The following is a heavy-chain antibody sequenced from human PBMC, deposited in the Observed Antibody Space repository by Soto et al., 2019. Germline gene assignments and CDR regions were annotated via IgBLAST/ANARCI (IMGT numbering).Heavy chain of an antibody. CDR1: GFTFNNYV. J-gene: IGHJ2*01. V-gene: IGHV3-23*01. CDR3: AKGTCGTTSCARNGYFDL. Sequence: GGSLRLSCEASGFTFNNYVMSWVRQAPGKGLEWVSTISGSGGSTYYADSVKGRFTISRDNSKNTLYVQMSSLRAEDTAVYYCAKGTCGTTSCARNGYFDLWGRGTLVTVSS. D-gene: IGHD2-2*01. CDR2: ISGSGGST.